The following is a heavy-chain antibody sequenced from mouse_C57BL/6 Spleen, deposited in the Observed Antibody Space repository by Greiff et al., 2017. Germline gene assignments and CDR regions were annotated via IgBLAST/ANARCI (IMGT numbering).Heavy chain of an antibody. J-gene: IGHJ2*01. Sequence: QVQLQQSGAELARPGASVKLSCKASGYTFTSYGISWVKQRTGQGLEWIGEIYPRSGNTYYNEKFKGKATLTADKSSSTAYMELRSLTSEDSAVYFCAHYYGSSPPFDYWGQGTTLTVSS. D-gene: IGHD1-1*01. V-gene: IGHV1-81*01. CDR2: IYPRSGNT. CDR1: GYTFTSYG. CDR3: AHYYGSSPPFDY.